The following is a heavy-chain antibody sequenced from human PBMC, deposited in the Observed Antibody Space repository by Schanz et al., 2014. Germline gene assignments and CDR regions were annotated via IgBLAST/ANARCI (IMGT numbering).Heavy chain of an antibody. V-gene: IGHV3-30*03. J-gene: IGHJ6*02. CDR3: ARAPPPYSSSPYYWYYGMDV. Sequence: QVQLVESGGSVVQPGRSLRLSCAASGFSFNNYGLNWVRQAPGKGLEWVAAISYDGSNSYYADSVKGRFSVSRDNSKNTVYLQRNSLRADDTAVYYCARAPPPYSSSPYYWYYGMDVWGQGTTVTVSS. D-gene: IGHD6-6*01. CDR1: GFSFNNYG. CDR2: ISYDGSNS.